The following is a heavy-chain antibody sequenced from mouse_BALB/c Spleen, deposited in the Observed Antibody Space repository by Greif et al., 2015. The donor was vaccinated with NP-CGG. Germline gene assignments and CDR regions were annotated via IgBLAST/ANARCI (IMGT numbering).Heavy chain of an antibody. CDR3: ARDPLGLYAMDY. CDR1: GFTFTDYY. Sequence: EVMLVESGGGLVQPGGSLRLSCATSGFTFTDYYMSWVRQPPGKALEWLGFIRNKANGYTTEYSASVKGRFTISRDNSQSILYLQMNTLRAEDSATYYCARDPLGLYAMDYWGQGTSVTVSS. CDR2: IRNKANGYTT. J-gene: IGHJ4*01. V-gene: IGHV7-3*02. D-gene: IGHD2-14*01.